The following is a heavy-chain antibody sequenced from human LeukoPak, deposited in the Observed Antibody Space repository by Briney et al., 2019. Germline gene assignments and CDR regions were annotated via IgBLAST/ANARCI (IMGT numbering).Heavy chain of an antibody. V-gene: IGHV3-53*01. J-gene: IGHJ5*02. Sequence: GGSLRLSCAASGFTVSSNYMSWVRQAPGKGLEWVSVIYSGGSTYYADSVKGRFTISRDNSKNTLYLQMNSLRAEDTAVYYCARGLRFLEDRGRPWGQGTLVTVSS. CDR2: IYSGGST. CDR1: GFTVSSNY. CDR3: ARGLRFLEDRGRP. D-gene: IGHD3-3*01.